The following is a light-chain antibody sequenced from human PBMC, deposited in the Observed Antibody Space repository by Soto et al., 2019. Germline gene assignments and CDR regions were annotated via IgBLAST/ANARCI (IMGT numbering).Light chain of an antibody. CDR3: QQYGSSLLT. V-gene: IGKV3-20*01. CDR2: DAS. Sequence: EIVMTQSPVTVSVSPGERATLSCRASQSISSNLAWYQQKPGQAPRLLIDDASTRAAGIPDRFSGSGSGTDFTLTISRLEPEDFAVYYCQQYGSSLLTFGGGTKVDIK. CDR1: QSISSN. J-gene: IGKJ4*01.